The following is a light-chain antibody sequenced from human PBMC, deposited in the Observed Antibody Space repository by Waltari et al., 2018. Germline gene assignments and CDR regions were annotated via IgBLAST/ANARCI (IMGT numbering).Light chain of an antibody. J-gene: IGKJ2*01. CDR2: TAS. V-gene: IGKV1-12*01. CDR3: LQAYSFPRT. CDR1: HGISSR. Sequence: IQVNESPSFVSASVGDRVTITCRASHGISSRLAWYQQKPGKAPKLLIYTASNWQSGVPSRFSGSGSGTEFSLIITTLQPEDFAAYYCLQAYSFPRTFGQGTKVEIK.